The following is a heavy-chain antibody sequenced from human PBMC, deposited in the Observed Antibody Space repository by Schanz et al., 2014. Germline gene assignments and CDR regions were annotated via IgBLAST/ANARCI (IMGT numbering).Heavy chain of an antibody. V-gene: IGHV3-64D*06. CDR1: GFTFSTFA. Sequence: EVQLVESGGDLVQPGGSLRLSCSASGFTFSTFAMHWVRQAPGKGLEYISAISNNGDSTYYADSVKGRFTISRDNSKNTLFLQMSSLRVDDMAVYYCGRAGTGMAGWYFELWGRDTLVTVSS. CDR2: ISNNGDST. J-gene: IGHJ2*01. CDR3: GRAGTGMAGWYFEL. D-gene: IGHD5-18*01.